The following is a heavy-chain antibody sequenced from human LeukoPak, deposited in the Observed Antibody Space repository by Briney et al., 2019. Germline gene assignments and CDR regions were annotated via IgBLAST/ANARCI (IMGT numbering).Heavy chain of an antibody. V-gene: IGHV4-31*03. J-gene: IGHJ4*02. CDR2: IHYSGNT. D-gene: IGHD2-2*01. CDR3: ASEYCSSARCGVNS. CDR1: GGPISSGGYY. Sequence: SETLSLTCTVSGGPISSGGYYWSWIRQPPGKGLEWIGNIHYSGNTYYNPSLKSRVTISVDTSKNQFSLKLSSVTAADTAVYHCASEYCSSARCGVNSWGQGTLVTVSS.